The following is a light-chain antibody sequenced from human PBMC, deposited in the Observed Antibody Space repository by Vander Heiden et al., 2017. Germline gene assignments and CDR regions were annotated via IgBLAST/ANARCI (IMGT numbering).Light chain of an antibody. CDR3: QQYGSSPTWT. CDR1: QSVSSSH. J-gene: IGKJ1*01. CDR2: GAS. V-gene: IGKV3-20*01. Sequence: ELVLTQSPGTLSLSPGERATLSCRASQSVSSSHLAWYQQKPGQAPRLLIYGASSRATGIPDRFSGSGYGTDFTLTISRLEPEDFAVYYCQQYGSSPTWTFGQGTKVEIK.